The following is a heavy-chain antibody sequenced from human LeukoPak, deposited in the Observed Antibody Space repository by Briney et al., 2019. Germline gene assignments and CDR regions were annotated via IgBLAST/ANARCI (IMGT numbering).Heavy chain of an antibody. CDR1: GYTFTTYS. CDR2: INTGNGNT. V-gene: IGHV1-3*04. Sequence: GSVKVSCKASGYTFTTYSIHWVRQAPGQRLEWMGWINTGNGNTKYSQKFQGRVTITRDTSASTAYMELSSLRSEDTATYYCAKSYYSESSGYSDYWGQGTLVTVSS. CDR3: AKSYYSESSGYSDY. J-gene: IGHJ4*02. D-gene: IGHD3-22*01.